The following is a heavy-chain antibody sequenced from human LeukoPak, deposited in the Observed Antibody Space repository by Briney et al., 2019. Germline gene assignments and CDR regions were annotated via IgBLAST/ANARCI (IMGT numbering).Heavy chain of an antibody. CDR2: ISSSSSTI. Sequence: GGSLRLSCAASGFTFSSYSMNWVRQAPGKGLEWVSYISSSSSTIYYADSLKGRFTISRDNAKNSLYLQMNSLRAEDTALYYCARDASDYWFFDLWGRGTLVTVSS. V-gene: IGHV3-48*04. D-gene: IGHD3-3*01. J-gene: IGHJ2*01. CDR1: GFTFSSYS. CDR3: ARDASDYWFFDL.